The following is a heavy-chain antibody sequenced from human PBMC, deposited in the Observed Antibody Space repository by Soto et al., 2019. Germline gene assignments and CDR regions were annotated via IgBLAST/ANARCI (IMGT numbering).Heavy chain of an antibody. CDR3: VSYDSSGYYLRTYDY. D-gene: IGHD3-22*01. CDR2: IYYSGST. CDR1: GGSISSSSYY. V-gene: IGHV4-39*01. Sequence: TSETLSLTCTVSGGSISSSSYYWGWIRQPPGKGLEWIGSIYYSGSTYYNPSLKSRVTISVDTSKNQFSLKLSSVTAADTAVYYCVSYDSSGYYLRTYDYWGQGTLVTVSS. J-gene: IGHJ4*02.